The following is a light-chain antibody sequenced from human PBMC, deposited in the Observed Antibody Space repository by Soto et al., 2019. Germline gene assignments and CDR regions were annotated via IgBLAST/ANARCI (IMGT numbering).Light chain of an antibody. CDR1: SSNIGAGYD. CDR3: SSYAGSNNFVV. Sequence: QSVLTQPPSVSGAPGQRITISCTGSSSNIGAGYDVHWYRQLPGTAPELLIFADTKRPSGVPDRFSGSKSGTSASLTVSGLQAEDEADYYCSSYAGSNNFVVFGGGTKLIVL. CDR2: ADT. J-gene: IGLJ2*01. V-gene: IGLV1-40*01.